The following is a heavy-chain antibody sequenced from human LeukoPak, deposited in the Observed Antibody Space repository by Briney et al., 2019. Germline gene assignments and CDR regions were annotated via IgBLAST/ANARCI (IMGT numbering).Heavy chain of an antibody. D-gene: IGHD3-3*01. CDR1: GFNYSSYT. CDR3: VRGSLASGVVVYYYYYLDV. J-gene: IGHJ6*03. CDR2: ISASRGIT. Sequence: QPGGSLRFSCAASGFNYSSYTMNWVRQAPGMGLEWLSYISASRGITYYADSVKGRFTISRDNAKNSLYLQMNSLRAEDTAVYYCVRGSLASGVVVYYYYYLDVWGKGTTVTVSS. V-gene: IGHV3-48*01.